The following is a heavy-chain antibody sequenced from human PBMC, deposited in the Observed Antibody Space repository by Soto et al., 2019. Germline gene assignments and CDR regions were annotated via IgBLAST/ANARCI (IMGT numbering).Heavy chain of an antibody. V-gene: IGHV4-59*01. Sequence: PSETLSLTCTVSNGSISTYYWSWIRQPPGKGLEWIGYIYYTGSTSYNPSLKSRVTISVDTSKNQFSLKLYSLTAADTAVYYCARGGDDFWSASYRFDYWGQGALVTVSS. CDR3: ARGGDDFWSASYRFDY. CDR2: IYYTGST. CDR1: NGSISTYY. D-gene: IGHD3-3*01. J-gene: IGHJ4*02.